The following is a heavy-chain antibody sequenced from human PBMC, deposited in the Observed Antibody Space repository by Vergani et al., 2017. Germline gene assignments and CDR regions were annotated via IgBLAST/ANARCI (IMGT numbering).Heavy chain of an antibody. J-gene: IGHJ6*03. V-gene: IGHV1-8*01. CDR2: MNPNSGNT. D-gene: IGHD3-3*01. Sequence: QVQLVQSGAEVKKPGASVKVSCKASGYTFTSYDINWVRQATGQGLEWMGWMNPNSGNTGYAQKFQGRVTMTRNTSISTAYMELSSLRSEDTAVYYCARGRYYDFWSGFNTETDYMDVWGKGTTVTVSS. CDR3: ARGRYYDFWSGFNTETDYMDV. CDR1: GYTFTSYD.